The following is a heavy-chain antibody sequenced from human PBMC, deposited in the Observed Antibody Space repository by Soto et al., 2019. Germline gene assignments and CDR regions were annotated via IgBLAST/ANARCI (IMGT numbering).Heavy chain of an antibody. CDR1: VFTFSTSA. D-gene: IGHD1-26*01. CDR3: AKDGIVGTTTDYYYGMEA. Sequence: PGGSLRLSCAASVFTFSTSAMSWVRHSPGKGLEWVAGISGSGGRTYYADSMKGRVTIYRDNSNKTVHLQVNSLRVADSGVYFCAKDGIVGTTTDYYYGMEAWGQGTTVTVSS. J-gene: IGHJ6*02. CDR2: ISGSGGRT. V-gene: IGHV3-23*01.